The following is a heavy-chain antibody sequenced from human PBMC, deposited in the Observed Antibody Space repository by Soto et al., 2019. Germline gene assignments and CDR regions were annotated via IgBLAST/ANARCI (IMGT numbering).Heavy chain of an antibody. J-gene: IGHJ4*02. CDR3: ARDLGYYDGSSHSRSDY. D-gene: IGHD3-22*01. Sequence: QVQLVQSGTEVKKPGASVKVSCKASGYTFTDYYIQWVRQAPGQGLEWMGWVNPYNGGTKYAQKFQGGVTMTRDTSISTAYMELNRLTSDDTAVYYCARDLGYYDGSSHSRSDYWGQGPLVTVSS. CDR1: GYTFTDYY. CDR2: VNPYNGGT. V-gene: IGHV1-2*02.